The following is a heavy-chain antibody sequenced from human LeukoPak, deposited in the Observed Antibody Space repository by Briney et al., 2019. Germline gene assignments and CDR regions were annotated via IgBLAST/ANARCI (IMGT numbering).Heavy chain of an antibody. D-gene: IGHD3-10*01. V-gene: IGHV4-39*07. CDR2: IYHTGST. Sequence: PSETLSLTCTVSGGSISSGGYYWSWIRQPPGKGLEWIGEIYHTGSTNYNPSLKSRVTISVDKSKNQFSLKLTSVTAADTAVYYCAKLDFYGSGSPLGFWGQGTLVTVSS. J-gene: IGHJ4*02. CDR3: AKLDFYGSGSPLGF. CDR1: GGSISSGGYY.